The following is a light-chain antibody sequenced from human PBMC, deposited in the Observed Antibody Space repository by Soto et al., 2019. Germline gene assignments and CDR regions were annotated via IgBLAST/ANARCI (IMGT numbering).Light chain of an antibody. CDR1: SSDVGTYNL. CDR3: CSYAGTSTPYV. J-gene: IGLJ1*01. Sequence: QSVLTQPPSVSAAPGQSITISCTGTSSDVGTYNLVSWYQQHPDKAPKLMIYEGSKRPSGLSNRFSGSKSGNTASLTISGLQAEDEADYYCCSYAGTSTPYVFGTGTKVTVL. V-gene: IGLV2-23*01. CDR2: EGS.